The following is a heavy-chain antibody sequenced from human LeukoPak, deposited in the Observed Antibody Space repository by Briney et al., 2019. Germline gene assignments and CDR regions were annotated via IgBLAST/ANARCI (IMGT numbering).Heavy chain of an antibody. CDR3: ARGYSYGVFDY. Sequence: GGSLRLSCAASGFTSSSYAMHWVRQAPGKGLGRVAIISDDGSNKYYADSVKGRFTISRDNSKNTLYLQMNSLRAEDTAVYYCARGYSYGVFDYWGQGTLVTVSS. CDR1: GFTSSSYA. CDR2: ISDDGSNK. V-gene: IGHV3-30*04. D-gene: IGHD5-18*01. J-gene: IGHJ4*02.